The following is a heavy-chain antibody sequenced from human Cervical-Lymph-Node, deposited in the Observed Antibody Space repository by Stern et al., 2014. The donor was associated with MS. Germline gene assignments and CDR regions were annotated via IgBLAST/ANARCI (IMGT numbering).Heavy chain of an antibody. D-gene: IGHD4-17*01. CDR3: AGGTYSDADAFDV. CDR2: VRIYNSNT. V-gene: IGHV1-18*01. J-gene: IGHJ3*01. CDR1: GYTFTSYD. Sequence: QMQLVQSGAEVKKPGASVKVSCKASGYTFTSYDISWVRQAPGQGLEWMGWVRIYNSNTNYAQKFQGRATMTADTYTNTAYMELRSLRSDDTAVYYCAGGTYSDADAFDVWGQGTMVTVSS.